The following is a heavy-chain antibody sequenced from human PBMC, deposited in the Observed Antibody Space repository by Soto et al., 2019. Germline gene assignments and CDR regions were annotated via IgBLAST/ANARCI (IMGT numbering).Heavy chain of an antibody. CDR3: ARGNQYYYGSGSYYNNWFDP. Sequence: AETLSLTCAVYGGSFSGYYWIWVRQPPGKGLEWIVEINHSGSTNYNPSLKSRVTISVDTSKNQFSLKLSSVTAADTAVYYCARGNQYYYGSGSYYNNWFDPWGQGTLVTVSS. CDR2: INHSGST. V-gene: IGHV4-34*01. D-gene: IGHD3-10*01. J-gene: IGHJ5*02. CDR1: GGSFSGYY.